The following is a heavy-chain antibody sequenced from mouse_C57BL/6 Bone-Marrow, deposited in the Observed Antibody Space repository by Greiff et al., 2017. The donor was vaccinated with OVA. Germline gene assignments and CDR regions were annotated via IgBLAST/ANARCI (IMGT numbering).Heavy chain of an antibody. D-gene: IGHD1-1*01. CDR2: INPSNGGT. V-gene: IGHV1-53*01. Sequence: QVQLQQPGTELVKPGASVKLSCKASGYTFTSYWMHWVKQRPGQGLEWIGNINPSNGGTNYNEKFKSKATLTVDKSSSTAYMQLSSLTSEDSAVYYCATPLITTVVATRIFDYWGQGTTLTVSS. CDR1: GYTFTSYW. CDR3: ATPLITTVVATRIFDY. J-gene: IGHJ2*01.